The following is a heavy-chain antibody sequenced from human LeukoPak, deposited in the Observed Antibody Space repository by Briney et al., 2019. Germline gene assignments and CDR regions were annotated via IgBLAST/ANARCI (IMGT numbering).Heavy chain of an antibody. D-gene: IGHD4-23*01. CDR3: ARCGGGNPRWFDP. J-gene: IGHJ5*02. V-gene: IGHV3-21*01. Sequence: ARRSLTLSCVASGFTFSSHAMHWVSQAPGKGVEWVSSITSSSSYIYYSDSVKGRFTISRDNARNSMYLQMNSLRAEDTAVYYCARCGGGNPRWFDPWGQGTLVTVSS. CDR2: ITSSSSYI. CDR1: GFTFSSHA.